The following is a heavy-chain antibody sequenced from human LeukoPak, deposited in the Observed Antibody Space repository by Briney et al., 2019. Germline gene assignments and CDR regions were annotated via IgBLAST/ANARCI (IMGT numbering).Heavy chain of an antibody. V-gene: IGHV4-39*01. D-gene: IGHD4-23*01. CDR3: ARTVGTHRFDS. CDR1: GGSVSSSSYY. Sequence: KPSGTLSLTCTVSGGSVSSSSYYWGWIRQPPGEGLEWIGTIYYSGNTYYNPSLQSRVFISMDTSKNQFSLNLGSVTAPDTAVYYCARTVGTHRFDSWGQGTRVTVSS. CDR2: IYYSGNT. J-gene: IGHJ4*02.